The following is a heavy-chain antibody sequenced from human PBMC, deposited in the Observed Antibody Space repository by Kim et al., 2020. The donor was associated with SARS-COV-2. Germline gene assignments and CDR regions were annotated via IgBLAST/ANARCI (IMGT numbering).Heavy chain of an antibody. D-gene: IGHD3-10*01. Sequence: GGSLRLSCAASGFTFSSYGMHWVRQAPGKGLEWVAVISYDGSNKYYADSVKGRFNISRDNSKNTLYLQMNSLRAEDTAVYYCAKEEPRDGLGLFDYWGQGALVTVSS. CDR3: AKEEPRDGLGLFDY. CDR2: ISYDGSNK. J-gene: IGHJ4*02. CDR1: GFTFSSYG. V-gene: IGHV3-30*18.